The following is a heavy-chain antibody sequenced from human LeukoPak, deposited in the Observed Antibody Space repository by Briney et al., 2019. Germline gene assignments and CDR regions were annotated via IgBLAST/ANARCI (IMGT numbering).Heavy chain of an antibody. CDR1: GYTFTSYD. J-gene: IGHJ3*02. Sequence: ASVKVSCKASGYTFTSYDINWVRQATGQGLEWMGWMNPNSGNTGYAQKFQGRVTMTRNTSLSTAYMELSSLRSEDTAVYYCARCGKAGGAFDIWGQGTMVTVSS. D-gene: IGHD3-10*01. CDR2: MNPNSGNT. V-gene: IGHV1-8*01. CDR3: ARCGKAGGAFDI.